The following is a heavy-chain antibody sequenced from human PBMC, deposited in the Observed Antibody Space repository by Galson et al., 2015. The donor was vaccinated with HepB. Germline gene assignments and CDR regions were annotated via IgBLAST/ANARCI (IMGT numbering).Heavy chain of an antibody. J-gene: IGHJ6*02. D-gene: IGHD3-10*01. Sequence: SLRLSCAASGFIFKTYYLSWVRQAPGKGLEWVANIKHDGSEENYVDSVRGRFTISRDSAKNSLYLQMNSLRAEDTAVYYCAREYYGSGSYSVFYYYGMDVWGQGTTVTVSS. CDR1: GFIFKTYY. CDR2: IKHDGSEE. CDR3: AREYYGSGSYSVFYYYGMDV. V-gene: IGHV3-7*03.